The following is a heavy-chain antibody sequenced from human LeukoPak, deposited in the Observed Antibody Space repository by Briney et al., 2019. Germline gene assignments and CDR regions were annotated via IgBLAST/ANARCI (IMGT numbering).Heavy chain of an antibody. Sequence: GGSLRLSCAASGFTFSSYAMSWVRQAPGKGLEWVSAISGSGGSTYYADSVKGRFTISRDNSKNTLYLQMNSLRAEDTAVYDCAKDTCSSTSCYFDYWGQGTLVTVSS. CDR1: GFTFSSYA. J-gene: IGHJ4*02. CDR3: AKDTCSSTSCYFDY. CDR2: ISGSGGST. V-gene: IGHV3-23*01. D-gene: IGHD2-2*01.